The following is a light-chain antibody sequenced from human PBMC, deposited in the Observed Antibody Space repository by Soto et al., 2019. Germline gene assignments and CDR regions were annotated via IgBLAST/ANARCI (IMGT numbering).Light chain of an antibody. J-gene: IGKJ1*01. V-gene: IGKV3-20*01. Sequence: EFVLTQSPGTLSLSPGERATLSCRASQSLSGTYLDWYQQKPGQAPRLLIYGASSRATGIPDRFSGSGSGPDFTLTISRLEPEDFAVYYCQQYGSSLPFGQGTKVEVK. CDR1: QSLSGTY. CDR2: GAS. CDR3: QQYGSSLP.